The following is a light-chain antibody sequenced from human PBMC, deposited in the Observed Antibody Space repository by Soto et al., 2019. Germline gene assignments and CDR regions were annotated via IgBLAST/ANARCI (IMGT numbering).Light chain of an antibody. CDR1: RGISSY. CDR2: AAS. J-gene: IGKJ1*01. V-gene: IGKV1D-8*01. Sequence: VIWMTQSPSLLSASTGDRVTISCRTSRGISSYLAWYQQEPGKAPELLIYAASTLQSGVPSRFCGSGSGTDFTLTISCLQSEDFATYYCQQYYSFPPTFGQGTKVDIK. CDR3: QQYYSFPPT.